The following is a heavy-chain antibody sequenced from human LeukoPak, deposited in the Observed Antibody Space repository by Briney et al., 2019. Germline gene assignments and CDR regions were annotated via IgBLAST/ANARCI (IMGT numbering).Heavy chain of an antibody. CDR1: GGSFSGYY. CDR3: ARVLYYGGNFDY. V-gene: IGHV4-59*01. D-gene: IGHD4-23*01. Sequence: SETLSLTCAVYGGSFSGYYWSWIRQPPGKGLEWIGYIYYSGSTNYNPSLKSRVTISVDTSKNQFSLKLSSVTAADTAVYYCARVLYYGGNFDYWGQGTLVTVSS. CDR2: IYYSGST. J-gene: IGHJ4*02.